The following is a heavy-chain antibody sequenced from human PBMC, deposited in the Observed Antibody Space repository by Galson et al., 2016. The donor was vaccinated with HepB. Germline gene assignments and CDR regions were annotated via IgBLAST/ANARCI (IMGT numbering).Heavy chain of an antibody. D-gene: IGHD3-3*01. J-gene: IGHJ3*01. CDR2: TWYAGTNKFYADSVNSGSNK. CDR1: GFTFSTSG. V-gene: IGHV3-33*06. Sequence: SLRLSCAASGFTFSTSGMHWVRQAPGKGLEWVAVTWYAGTNKFYADSVNSGSNKYYADSVKGRFTISRDNSKNTLYLQINSLRAEDTAVYYCAKDRGLTKRSDTFDFGGRGTLVTVSS. CDR3: AKDRGLTKRSDTFDF.